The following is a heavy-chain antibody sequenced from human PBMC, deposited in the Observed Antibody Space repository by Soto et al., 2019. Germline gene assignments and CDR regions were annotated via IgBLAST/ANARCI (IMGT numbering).Heavy chain of an antibody. Sequence: ASVKVSCKASGYTFTSYAMHWVRQAPGQRLEWMGWINAGNGNTKYSQKFQGRVTITRDTSASTAYMELSSLRSEDTAVYYCAREKSFGNDFWSGPLYNWFDPWGQGTLVTVSS. V-gene: IGHV1-3*01. CDR3: AREKSFGNDFWSGPLYNWFDP. J-gene: IGHJ5*02. D-gene: IGHD3-3*01. CDR1: GYTFTSYA. CDR2: INAGNGNT.